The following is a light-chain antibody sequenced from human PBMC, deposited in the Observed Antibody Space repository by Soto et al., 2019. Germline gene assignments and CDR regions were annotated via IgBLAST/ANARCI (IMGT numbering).Light chain of an antibody. J-gene: IGLJ2*01. CDR2: EVS. V-gene: IGLV2-8*01. Sequence: QSVLTQPPSASGSPGQSVTISCTGTSSDVGDYNYVSWYQQRPGKAPKLMIYEVSKRPSGVPDRFSGSKSGNTASLTVSGLQAEDEADYYCSSYAGSNKGVFGGGTKLTVL. CDR1: SSDVGDYNY. CDR3: SSYAGSNKGV.